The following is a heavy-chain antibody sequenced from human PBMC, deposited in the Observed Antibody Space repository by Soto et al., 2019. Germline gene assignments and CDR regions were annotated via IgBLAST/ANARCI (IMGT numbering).Heavy chain of an antibody. CDR3: ATRIGNIGWYWLDT. CDR1: GFTFSSSA. Sequence: QMHLVQSGPEVKRPGTSLQVSCKASGFTFSSSAVQWVRQARGQPLEWIGWIVLGNGNTNYAQKFQQRDTITRDMSKSTAYMEVRRLTSEDTDVYYCATRIGNIGWYWLDTWGQGTLVTVSS. D-gene: IGHD6-19*01. CDR2: IVLGNGNT. J-gene: IGHJ5*02. V-gene: IGHV1-58*01.